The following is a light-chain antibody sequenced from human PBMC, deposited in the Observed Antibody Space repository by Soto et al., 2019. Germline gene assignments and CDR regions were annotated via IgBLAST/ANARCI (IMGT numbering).Light chain of an antibody. V-gene: IGKV1-39*01. CDR3: QQSYSTPRT. Sequence: DIQMTQSPSSLSASVGDRVTITCRASQSISSYLNWYQQKPGKAPKLLIYAASSLQSGVPSRFSGSGSGTDLTITISSLQPEDCATYDCQQSYSTPRTFGQGTKVDIK. CDR1: QSISSY. J-gene: IGKJ1*01. CDR2: AAS.